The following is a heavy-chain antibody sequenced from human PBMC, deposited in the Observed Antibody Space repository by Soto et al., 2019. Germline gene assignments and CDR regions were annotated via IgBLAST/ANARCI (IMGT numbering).Heavy chain of an antibody. CDR2: IYPDDTDT. CDR1: GDSFSGYW. Sequence: PGESLRISCKGSGDSFSGYWIAWVRQILWKELERMGIIYPDDTDTRYSPSFKDQVTISSDRSISTDYLQWGSLKASDTDIYYYARYMIRVVLTTNFDYWGEGTLVT. D-gene: IGHD3-10*01. V-gene: IGHV5-51*01. J-gene: IGHJ4*02. CDR3: ARYMIRVVLTTNFDY.